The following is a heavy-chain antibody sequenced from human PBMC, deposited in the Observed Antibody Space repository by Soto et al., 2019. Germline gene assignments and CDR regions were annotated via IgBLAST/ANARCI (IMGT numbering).Heavy chain of an antibody. CDR1: GGTFSSYA. CDR2: IIPIFGTA. CDR3: ASALRFLEWLFWPS. V-gene: IGHV1-69*13. Sequence: SVKVSCKASGGTFSSYAISWVRQAPGQGLEWMGGIIPIFGTANYAQKFQGRVTITADESTSTAYMELSSLRSEDTAVYYCASALRFLEWLFWPSWGQGTLVTVS. D-gene: IGHD3-3*01. J-gene: IGHJ5*02.